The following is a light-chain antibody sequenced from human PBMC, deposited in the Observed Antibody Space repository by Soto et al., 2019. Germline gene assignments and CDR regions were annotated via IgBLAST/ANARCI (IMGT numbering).Light chain of an antibody. J-gene: IGKJ4*01. CDR2: AAS. CDR1: QSISSY. V-gene: IGKV1-39*01. Sequence: DIRMTQSPSSLSASVGDRVTITCRASQSISSYLNWYQQKPGKAPKLLIYAASSLQSGVPSRFSGSGSGTDFTLTISSLQPEDFATYYCQQSSSPPLTFGGGTKVEIK. CDR3: QQSSSPPLT.